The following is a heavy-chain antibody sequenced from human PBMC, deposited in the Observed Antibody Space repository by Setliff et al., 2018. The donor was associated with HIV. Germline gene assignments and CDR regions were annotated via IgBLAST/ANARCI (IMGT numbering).Heavy chain of an antibody. D-gene: IGHD1-1*01. V-gene: IGHV4-39*01. CDR3: ASNDGITVVGHWFFSL. J-gene: IGHJ2*01. CDR2: TSYGGST. Sequence: SETLSLTCTVSGGSISSRNYYWGWIRQPPGKGLEWIGSTSYGGSTYYNPSFKSRVAISVDTSKNQFSLDLSSVTVADTAVYYCASNDGITVVGHWFFSLWGRGTLVTVSS. CDR1: GGSISSRNYY.